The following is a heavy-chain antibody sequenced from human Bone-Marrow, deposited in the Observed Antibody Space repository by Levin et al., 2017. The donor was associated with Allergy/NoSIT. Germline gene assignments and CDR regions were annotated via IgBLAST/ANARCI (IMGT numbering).Heavy chain of an antibody. CDR2: IYWDDDK. V-gene: IGHV2-5*02. J-gene: IGHJ3*01. Sequence: SGPTLVKPTQTLTLTCSISGFSVSTTGGGVGWIRQPPGKALEWLALIYWDDDKRYSPSLKSRLTITKDNAKNQVVLTMTNMDPVDTGTYFCANETMVDAFELWGQGTMVTVSS. CDR1: GFSVSTTGGG. CDR3: ANETMVDAFEL. D-gene: IGHD3-10*01.